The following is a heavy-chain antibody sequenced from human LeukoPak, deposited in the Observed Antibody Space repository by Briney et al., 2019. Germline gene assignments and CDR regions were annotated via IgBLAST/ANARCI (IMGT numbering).Heavy chain of an antibody. J-gene: IGHJ6*02. V-gene: IGHV3-30*18. Sequence: GGSLRLSCAASGLTFSSYGMHWVRQAPGKGLEWVAVISYDGGNKYYADSVKGRFTISRDNSKNTLYLQMNSLRAEDRAVYYCAKFYHDTRGYYGYGMDVWGQGTTVTVSS. CDR3: AKFYHDTRGYYGYGMDV. CDR2: ISYDGGNK. CDR1: GLTFSSYG. D-gene: IGHD3-22*01.